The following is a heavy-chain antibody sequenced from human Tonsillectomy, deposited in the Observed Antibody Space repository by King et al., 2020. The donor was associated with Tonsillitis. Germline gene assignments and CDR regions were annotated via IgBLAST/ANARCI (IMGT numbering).Heavy chain of an antibody. CDR1: GGSFSGYY. CDR2: INHSGST. D-gene: IGHD5-24*01. V-gene: IGHV4-34*01. J-gene: IGHJ6*02. Sequence: VQLQQWGAGLLKPSETLSLTCAVYGGSFSGYYWSWIRQPPGKGLEWIGEINHSGSTNYNPSLKSRVTISVDTSKNQFSLKLSPVTAAATAVYYCARGHATTNRWLQRTVPGRYYYYGMDVWGQGTTVTVSS. CDR3: ARGHATTNRWLQRTVPGRYYYYGMDV.